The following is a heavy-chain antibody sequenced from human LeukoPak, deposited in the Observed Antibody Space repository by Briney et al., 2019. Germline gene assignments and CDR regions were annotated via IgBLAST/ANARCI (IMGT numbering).Heavy chain of an antibody. CDR3: ARETATSGGNSRAFDY. V-gene: IGHV4-59*12. D-gene: IGHD4-23*01. CDR1: GGSISSYY. CDR2: IYYSGST. Sequence: SETLSLTCTVSGGSISSYYWSWIRQPPGKGLEWIGYIYYSGSTNYNPSLKSRVTISVDTSKNQFSLKLSSVTAADTAVYYCARETATSGGNSRAFDYWGQGTLVTVSS. J-gene: IGHJ4*02.